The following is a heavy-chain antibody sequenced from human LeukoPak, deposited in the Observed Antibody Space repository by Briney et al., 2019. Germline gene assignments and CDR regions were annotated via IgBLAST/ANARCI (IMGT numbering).Heavy chain of an antibody. CDR2: ISGSGGAT. V-gene: IGHV3-23*01. Sequence: GGSLRLSCAASGFTFSSYAMSWVRQAPGKGPEWVSAISGSGGATYYADSVKGRFTISRDNSKNRLYVQMNSLRAEDTAVYYCAKDLSPFYDSSGYRAFDIWGQGTMVTVYS. CDR1: GFTFSSYA. CDR3: AKDLSPFYDSSGYRAFDI. J-gene: IGHJ3*02. D-gene: IGHD3-22*01.